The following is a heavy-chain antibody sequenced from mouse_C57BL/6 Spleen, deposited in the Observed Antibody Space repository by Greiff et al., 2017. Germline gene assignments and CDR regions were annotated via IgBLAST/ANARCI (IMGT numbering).Heavy chain of an antibody. Sequence: EVQLQQPGAELVKPGASVKLSCTASGFNIKDYYMHWVKQRTEQGLEWIGRIDPEDGETKYAPKFQGKATITADTSSNTAYLQLSSLSSEDTAVYYCARGYDYDLSYWYFDVWGTGTTVTVSS. CDR2: IDPEDGET. CDR1: GFNIKDYY. CDR3: ARGYDYDLSYWYFDV. J-gene: IGHJ1*03. V-gene: IGHV14-2*01. D-gene: IGHD2-4*01.